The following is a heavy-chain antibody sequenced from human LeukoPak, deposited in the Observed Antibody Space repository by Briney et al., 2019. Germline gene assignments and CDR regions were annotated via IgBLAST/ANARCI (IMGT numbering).Heavy chain of an antibody. J-gene: IGHJ5*02. Sequence: PSQTLSLTCTVSGGSISSGGYYWRWIRQHPGKGLEWIAYLYYSGSTYYNPSLKSRFTIPVDTSKNQFSLKLSSVTAADTAVYYCAKGYSYGTGYNWFDPWGQGTLVTVSS. V-gene: IGHV4-31*03. D-gene: IGHD5-18*01. CDR2: LYYSGST. CDR1: GGSISSGGYY. CDR3: AKGYSYGTGYNWFDP.